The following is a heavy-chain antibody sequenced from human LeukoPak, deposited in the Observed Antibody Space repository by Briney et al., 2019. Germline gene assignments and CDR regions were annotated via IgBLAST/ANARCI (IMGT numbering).Heavy chain of an antibody. CDR3: AGGAPVLRFLEWLDPATYYFDY. Sequence: PGESLKISCKGSGYSFTSYWIGWVRQMPGKGLEWMGIIYPGDSDTRYSPSFQGQVTISADKSISTAYLQWSSLKASDTAMYYCAGGAPVLRFLEWLDPATYYFDYWGQGTLVTVSS. D-gene: IGHD3-3*01. J-gene: IGHJ4*02. V-gene: IGHV5-51*01. CDR1: GYSFTSYW. CDR2: IYPGDSDT.